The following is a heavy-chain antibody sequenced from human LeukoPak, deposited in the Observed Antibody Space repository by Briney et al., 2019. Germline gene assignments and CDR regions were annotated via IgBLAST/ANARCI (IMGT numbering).Heavy chain of an antibody. Sequence: GGSQTLSCTPSGHIFSKYWMNWLRQSPGKGREWVPYIKSDGSEINYVVSVKGRYTISRDHDKGTLYLEMHPVRAEHPSVFFLARDAGRCGGDCSAGEPWGQGTLVTVSS. D-gene: IGHD2-21*02. J-gene: IGHJ5*02. CDR2: IKSDGSEI. V-gene: IGHV3-7*01. CDR1: GHIFSKYW. CDR3: ARDAGRCGGDCSAGEP.